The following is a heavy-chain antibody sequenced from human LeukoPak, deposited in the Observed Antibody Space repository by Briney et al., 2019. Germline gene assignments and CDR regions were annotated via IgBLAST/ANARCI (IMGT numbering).Heavy chain of an antibody. CDR1: GFTLGGHD. J-gene: IGHJ4*02. D-gene: IGHD5-18*01. Sequence: GGSLRLSCTASGFTLGGHDMHWVRQTTGDGLEWVAAVSAGHHAFYAGSVKGRFTVSREDAKNSLFLQMNSLRAGDTAVYYCVREARGYHYTYFDYWGQGSLVTVSS. V-gene: IGHV3-13*01. CDR3: VREARGYHYTYFDY. CDR2: VSAGHHA.